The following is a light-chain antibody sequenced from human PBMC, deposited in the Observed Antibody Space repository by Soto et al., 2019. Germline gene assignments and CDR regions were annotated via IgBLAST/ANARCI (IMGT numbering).Light chain of an antibody. CDR3: QQYNSLIT. Sequence: DIQMTQSPSTLPASVGDRVTITCRASQSISSWLAWYQQKPGRAPKLLIYAASNLESGVPSRFSGNGSGTDFTLTISSLQPDDFATYYCQQYNSLITFGQGTRLDIK. CDR1: QSISSW. J-gene: IGKJ5*01. V-gene: IGKV1-5*01. CDR2: AAS.